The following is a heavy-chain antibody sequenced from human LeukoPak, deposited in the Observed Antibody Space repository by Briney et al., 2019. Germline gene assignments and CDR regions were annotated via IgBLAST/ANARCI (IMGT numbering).Heavy chain of an antibody. CDR2: IYSGGGT. CDR1: GFTVSSNY. D-gene: IGHD2/OR15-2a*01. V-gene: IGHV3-66*01. Sequence: PGGSLILSCAASGFTVSSNYMSWVRQAPGKGLEWVSVIYSGGGTSYADSVKGRFTISRDNSKNTLYLQMNSLRVEDTAVYYCARGTRLLPFFDYWGQGTLVTVSS. CDR3: ARGTRLLPFFDY. J-gene: IGHJ4*02.